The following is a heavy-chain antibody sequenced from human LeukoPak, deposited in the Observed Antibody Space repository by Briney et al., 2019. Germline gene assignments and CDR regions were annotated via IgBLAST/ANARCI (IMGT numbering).Heavy chain of an antibody. V-gene: IGHV5-51*01. Sequence: GESLTIYCKAYGYSFFSNYWIAWVRQMPRKGLKWMGILYPSDSESRYSPSFQGQVTISADRSISTAYLHWSSLKVSDTAMYYCARASRDGYNQNFDYWGQGTLVTVSS. CDR1: GYSFFSNYW. CDR3: ARASRDGYNQNFDY. D-gene: IGHD5-24*01. J-gene: IGHJ4*02. CDR2: LYPSDSES.